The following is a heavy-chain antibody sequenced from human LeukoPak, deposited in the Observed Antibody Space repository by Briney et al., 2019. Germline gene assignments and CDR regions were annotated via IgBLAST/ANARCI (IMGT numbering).Heavy chain of an antibody. J-gene: IGHJ4*02. V-gene: IGHV1-69*13. Sequence: GASVKVSCKASGGTFSSYAISWVRQAPGQGLEWMGGIIPIFGTANYAQKFQGRVTITADESTSTAYMELSSLRSEDTAVYYCARVADFWSGYYAPHFDYWGQGTLVTVSS. D-gene: IGHD3-3*01. CDR1: GGTFSSYA. CDR3: ARVADFWSGYYAPHFDY. CDR2: IIPIFGTA.